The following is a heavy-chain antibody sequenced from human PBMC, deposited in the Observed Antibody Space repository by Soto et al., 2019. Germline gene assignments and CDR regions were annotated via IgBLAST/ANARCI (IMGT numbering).Heavy chain of an antibody. J-gene: IGHJ4*02. V-gene: IGHV3-23*01. Sequence: QAGGSLRLSCAASGFTFSSYAMSWVRQAPGKGLEWVSAISGSGGSTYYADSVKGRFTISRDNSKNTLYLQMTSLRADDTAVYYCAKDRRAGGNYGFYSDFWGQGALVTVSS. CDR3: AKDRRAGGNYGFYSDF. CDR1: GFTFSSYA. D-gene: IGHD1-7*01. CDR2: ISGSGGST.